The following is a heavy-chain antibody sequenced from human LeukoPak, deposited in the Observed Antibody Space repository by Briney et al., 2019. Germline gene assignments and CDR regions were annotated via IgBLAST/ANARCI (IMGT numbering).Heavy chain of an antibody. D-gene: IGHD6-13*01. J-gene: IGHJ4*02. CDR3: ARLSPAVGLVFDF. CDR2: ISSNSAYI. V-gene: IGHV3-21*01. CDR1: GLSFSSYS. Sequence: GGSLRLSCAASGLSFSSYSINWVRQAPGKGLEWVSSISSNSAYIYYADSEKGRFTISRDNAKNSLYLQMNSLRVEDTAVYYCARLSPAVGLVFDFWGQGTLVAVSS.